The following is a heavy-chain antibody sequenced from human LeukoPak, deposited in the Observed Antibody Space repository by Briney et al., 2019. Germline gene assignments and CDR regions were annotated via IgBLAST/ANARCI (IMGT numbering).Heavy chain of an antibody. J-gene: IGHJ3*02. Sequence: SETLSLTCTVSGGSISSYYWSWIRQPAGKGLEWIGRIDTSGSTNYNPSLKSRVTVSVDTSKNQFSLKLSSVTAADTAVYYCAVCSVTGRAFDIWGQGTMVTVSS. CDR1: GGSISSYY. CDR3: AVCSVTGRAFDI. D-gene: IGHD3-10*02. V-gene: IGHV4-4*07. CDR2: IDTSGST.